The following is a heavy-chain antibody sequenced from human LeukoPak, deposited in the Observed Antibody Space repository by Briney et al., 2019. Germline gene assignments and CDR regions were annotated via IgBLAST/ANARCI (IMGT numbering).Heavy chain of an antibody. V-gene: IGHV1-69*06. Sequence: ASVKVSCKASGYTFSIYSISWVRQAPGLGLEWMGRIIPMSNTVDYAQRFQDRVTITADKSTGTAYMELSSLRSDDTAVYYCARGFCTSGHCYNDFDYWGQGTQVTASS. CDR3: ARGFCTSGHCYNDFDY. CDR2: IIPMSNTV. D-gene: IGHD2-15*01. CDR1: GYTFSIYS. J-gene: IGHJ4*02.